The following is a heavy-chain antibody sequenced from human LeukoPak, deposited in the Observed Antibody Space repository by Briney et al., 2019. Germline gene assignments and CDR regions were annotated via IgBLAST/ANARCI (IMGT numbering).Heavy chain of an antibody. CDR1: GYSISSGFY. Sequence: PSETLSLTCTVSGYSISSGFYWGWIRQPPGKGLECIGSIYHSGSTYYNPSLKSRVTISVDTSKNQFSLNLSSVTAADTAMYYCARGPRRVVAATDNWFDPWGQGTLVTVSS. V-gene: IGHV4-38-2*02. D-gene: IGHD2-15*01. CDR3: ARGPRRVVAATDNWFDP. J-gene: IGHJ5*02. CDR2: IYHSGST.